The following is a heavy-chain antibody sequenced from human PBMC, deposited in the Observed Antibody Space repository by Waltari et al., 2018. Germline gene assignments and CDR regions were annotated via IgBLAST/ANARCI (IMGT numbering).Heavy chain of an antibody. CDR1: GDRVPSQTAA. J-gene: IGHJ4*02. Sequence: QVQLQPSGPGLVKPSQTLSLTCALSGDRVPSQTAAWNWIRQSPSRGLEWLGRTYYRSRWYNNYAVSVKSRITINQDTSKNQFSLQLSSVTPEDTAVYYCARDPPDGYTYFDYWGQGTLVTVSS. CDR2: TYYRSRWYN. CDR3: ARDPPDGYTYFDY. V-gene: IGHV6-1*01. D-gene: IGHD3-16*01.